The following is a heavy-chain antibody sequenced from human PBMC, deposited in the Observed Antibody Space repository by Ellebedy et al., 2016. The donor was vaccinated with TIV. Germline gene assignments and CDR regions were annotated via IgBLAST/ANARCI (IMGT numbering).Heavy chain of an antibody. D-gene: IGHD3-10*01. J-gene: IGHJ4*02. CDR3: ARGSMVRGLAG. CDR1: IPSFSGYH. Sequence: SETLSLXXDVDIPSFSGYHWAWIRQPPGKGLEWIGDVNHRGTARYISSLKSRVTISLDTSKKQFSLNITSVTAADTAFYYCARGSMVRGLAGWGQGTLVTVS. V-gene: IGHV4-34*01. CDR2: VNHRGTA.